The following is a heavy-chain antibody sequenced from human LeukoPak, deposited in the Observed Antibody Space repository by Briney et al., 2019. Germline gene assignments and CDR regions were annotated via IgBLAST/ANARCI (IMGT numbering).Heavy chain of an antibody. D-gene: IGHD3-22*01. J-gene: IGHJ3*02. V-gene: IGHV3-23*01. Sequence: GGSLRLSCAASGFTFSSYAMSWVRQAPGKGLEWVSAISGSGGSTYYADSVKGRFTISRDNSKNTLYLQMNSLRAEDTAVYYCARPYDSSGYYPRGAFDIWGQGTMVTVSS. CDR2: ISGSGGST. CDR3: ARPYDSSGYYPRGAFDI. CDR1: GFTFSSYA.